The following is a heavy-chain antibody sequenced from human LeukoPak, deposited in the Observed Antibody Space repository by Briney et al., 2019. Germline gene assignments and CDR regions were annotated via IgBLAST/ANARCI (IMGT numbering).Heavy chain of an antibody. CDR3: ARRAVVITRAGRYDAFDI. Sequence: PGGSLRLSCAASGFTFSSYGMHWVRQAPGKGLEWVAVISYDGSNKYYADSVKGRFTISRDNSKNTLYLQMNSLRAEDTAVYYCARRAVVITRAGRYDAFDIWGQGTMVTVSS. CDR1: GFTFSSYG. J-gene: IGHJ3*02. CDR2: ISYDGSNK. D-gene: IGHD3-22*01. V-gene: IGHV3-30*03.